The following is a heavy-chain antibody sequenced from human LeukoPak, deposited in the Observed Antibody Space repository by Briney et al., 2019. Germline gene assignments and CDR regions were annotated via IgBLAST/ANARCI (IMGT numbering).Heavy chain of an antibody. CDR3: AKVRSSGWHEPYHYYGMDV. D-gene: IGHD6-19*01. CDR2: ISPDGNKK. V-gene: IGHV3-30*18. CDR1: GFTFNTHG. Sequence: PGKSLRLSCTASGFTFNTHGIHWVRQVPGKGLEWVTLISPDGNKKYYADSVKGRFTISRDNSKNTVYLQMNSLKTEDTAIYYCAKVRSSGWHEPYHYYGMDVWGQGTTVIVSS. J-gene: IGHJ6*02.